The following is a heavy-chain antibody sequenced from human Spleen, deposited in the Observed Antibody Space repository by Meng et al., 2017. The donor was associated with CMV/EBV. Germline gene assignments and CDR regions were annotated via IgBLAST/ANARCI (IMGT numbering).Heavy chain of an antibody. D-gene: IGHD3-22*01. Sequence: ASVKVSCKASGYTFTSYDINWVRQATGQGLEWMGWMNPNSGNTGYAQKCQGRVTMTRNTSISTAYMELSSLRSEDTAIYYCARGAGDYYDQEAFDIWGQGTMVTVSS. CDR2: MNPNSGNT. V-gene: IGHV1-8*01. CDR1: GYTFTSYD. J-gene: IGHJ3*02. CDR3: ARGAGDYYDQEAFDI.